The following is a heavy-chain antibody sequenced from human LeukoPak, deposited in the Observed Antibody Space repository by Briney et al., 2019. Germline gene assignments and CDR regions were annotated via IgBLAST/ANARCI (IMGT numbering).Heavy chain of an antibody. CDR3: ARERGVTHPFDY. V-gene: IGHV3-74*01. CDR2: IKNDGSSI. Sequence: PGGSLRLSCAASGFNFINTWMHWVRQAPGKGLVWVARIKNDGSSIIYADSVKGRFTISRDNARNTLYLQMNSLRAEDTAVYYCARERGVTHPFDYWGQGTLVTVSS. J-gene: IGHJ4*02. D-gene: IGHD2-21*02. CDR1: GFNFINTW.